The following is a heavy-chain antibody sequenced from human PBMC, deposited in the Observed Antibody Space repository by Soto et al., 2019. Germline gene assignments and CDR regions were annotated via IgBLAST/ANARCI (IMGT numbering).Heavy chain of an antibody. CDR3: ARQEGPYDSSGYYPFDY. CDR1: GGTFSSYA. Sequence: QVQLVQSGAEVKKPGSSVKVSCKASGGTFSSYAISWVRQAPGQGLEWMGGIIPIFGTANYAQKFQGRVTITADESTSTAYMELSSLRSEYTAVYYCARQEGPYDSSGYYPFDYWGQGTLVTVSS. V-gene: IGHV1-69*01. CDR2: IIPIFGTA. J-gene: IGHJ4*02. D-gene: IGHD3-22*01.